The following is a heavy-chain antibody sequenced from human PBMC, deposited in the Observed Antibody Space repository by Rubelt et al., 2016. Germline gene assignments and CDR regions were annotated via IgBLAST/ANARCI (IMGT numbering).Heavy chain of an antibody. Sequence: QVQLQQWGAGLLKPSETLSLTCAVYGGSFSGYYWSWIRQPPGKGLEWIGEINDGGSTNFNPSLQSRVTISVDTSKNQLSLNLWSGAAADTAVYYCTRMAGNYYGMDVWGQGTTVTVSS. CDR3: TRMAGNYYGMDV. J-gene: IGHJ6*02. V-gene: IGHV4-34*02. D-gene: IGHD5-24*01. CDR1: GGSFSGYY. CDR2: INDGGST.